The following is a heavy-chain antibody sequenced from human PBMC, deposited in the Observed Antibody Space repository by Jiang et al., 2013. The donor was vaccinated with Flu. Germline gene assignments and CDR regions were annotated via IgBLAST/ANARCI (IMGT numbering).Heavy chain of an antibody. D-gene: IGHD3-22*01. CDR2: LIGMMM. CDR1: GFSLSTSEMC. Sequence: PTQTLTLTCTFSGFSLSTSEMCVSWIRPAPQGRPWSGLHALIGMMMNTTPPSLKTRLTISKDTSKNQVVLAMTNMDPVDTATYYCARMLGVSDDGGGYYSGIRFDTWGQGTLVTVSS. CDR3: ARMLGVSDDGGGYYSGIRFDT. J-gene: IGHJ5*02. V-gene: IGHV2-70*11.